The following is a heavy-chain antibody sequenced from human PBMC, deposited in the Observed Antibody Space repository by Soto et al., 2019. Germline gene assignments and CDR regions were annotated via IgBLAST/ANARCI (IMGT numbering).Heavy chain of an antibody. V-gene: IGHV1-69*13. Sequence: SVKVSCKASGGTFSSYAISWVRQAPGQGLEWMGGIIPIFGTANYAQKFQGRVTIAADESTSTAYMELSSLRSEDTAVYYCARDQDITMVRGVVGRGMDVWGQGTTVTVSS. D-gene: IGHD3-10*01. J-gene: IGHJ6*02. CDR1: GGTFSSYA. CDR2: IIPIFGTA. CDR3: ARDQDITMVRGVVGRGMDV.